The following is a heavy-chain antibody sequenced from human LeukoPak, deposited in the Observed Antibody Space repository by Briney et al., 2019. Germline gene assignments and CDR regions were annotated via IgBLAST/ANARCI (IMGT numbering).Heavy chain of an antibody. Sequence: PSQTLSLTCTVSGGSISSGDYYWSWIRQPAGKGLEWIGRIYTSGSTNYNPSLKSRVTMSVDTSKNQFSLKLSSVTAADTAVYYCARMTTSHELDYWGQGTLVTVSS. J-gene: IGHJ4*02. CDR1: GGSISSGDYY. V-gene: IGHV4-61*02. CDR3: ARMTTSHELDY. D-gene: IGHD4-11*01. CDR2: IYTSGST.